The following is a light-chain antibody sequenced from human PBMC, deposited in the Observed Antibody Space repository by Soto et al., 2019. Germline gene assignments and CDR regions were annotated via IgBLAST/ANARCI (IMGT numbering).Light chain of an antibody. CDR2: AAS. CDR1: QDIGND. J-gene: IGKJ1*01. CDR3: LQDHDDSWA. Sequence: AIQMTQSPSSLSASVGDRITITCRASQDIGNDLGWYQQKPGKAPKVLIYAASNLHSGVPSSFSGSRSGADFTLTISGLQPEDFATYYCLQDHDDSWAFGQGTKVEIK. V-gene: IGKV1-6*01.